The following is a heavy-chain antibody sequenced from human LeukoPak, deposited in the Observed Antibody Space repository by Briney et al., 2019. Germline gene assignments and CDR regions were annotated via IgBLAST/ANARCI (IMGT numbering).Heavy chain of an antibody. J-gene: IGHJ4*02. CDR1: GFTFSSYA. V-gene: IGHV3-64*01. CDR2: ISSNGGST. CDR3: ARGNSVSWLDY. Sequence: AGGSLRLSCAASGFTFSSYAMHWVRPAPGKGLECVSTISSNGGSTYYANSVKGRFTISRDNSKTTLYLQMGSLRAEDMAVYYCARGNSVSWLDYWGQGTLVTVSS. D-gene: IGHD6-13*01.